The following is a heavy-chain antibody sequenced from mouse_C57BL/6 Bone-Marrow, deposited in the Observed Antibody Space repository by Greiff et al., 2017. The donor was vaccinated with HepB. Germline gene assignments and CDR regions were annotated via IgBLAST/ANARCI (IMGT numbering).Heavy chain of an antibody. V-gene: IGHV1-55*01. CDR1: GYTFTSYW. D-gene: IGHD1-1*01. CDR2: IYPGSGST. J-gene: IGHJ1*03. CDR3: ARGEIYYYGSSYVWYFDV. Sequence: QVQLKQPGAELVKPGASVKMSCKASGYTFTSYWITWVKQRPGQGLEWIGDIYPGSGSTNYNEKFKSKATLTVDTSSSTAYMQLSSLTSEDSAVYYCARGEIYYYGSSYVWYFDVWGTGTTVTVSS.